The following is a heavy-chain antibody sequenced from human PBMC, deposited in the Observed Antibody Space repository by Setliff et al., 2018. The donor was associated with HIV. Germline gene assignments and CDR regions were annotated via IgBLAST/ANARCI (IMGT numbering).Heavy chain of an antibody. CDR1: SGSITSSNYY. Sequence: PSETLSLTCIVSSGSITSSNYYWGWIRQPPGKGLEYIGSIYYSGSTNYNPSLKSRVTISVDTSKNQFSLKLSSVTAADTAVYYCTRPRVPYDFWSGPEVWGQGTLVTVSS. J-gene: IGHJ4*02. CDR2: IYYSGST. D-gene: IGHD3-3*01. CDR3: TRPRVPYDFWSGPEV. V-gene: IGHV4-39*07.